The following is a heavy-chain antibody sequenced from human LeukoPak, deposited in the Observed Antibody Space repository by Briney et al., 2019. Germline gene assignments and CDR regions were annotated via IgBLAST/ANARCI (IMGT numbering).Heavy chain of an antibody. J-gene: IGHJ4*02. CDR1: GFTVSSNY. V-gene: IGHV3-53*05. CDR2: IYSGGST. D-gene: IGHD6-13*01. Sequence: GGSLRLSCAASGFTVSSNYMSWVRQAPGKGLEWVSVIYSGGSTYYADSVKGRFTISRDNSKNTVYLQISSLRLEDTAVYYCARGRGVTAAGSLGYWGQGTLVTVSS. CDR3: ARGRGVTAAGSLGY.